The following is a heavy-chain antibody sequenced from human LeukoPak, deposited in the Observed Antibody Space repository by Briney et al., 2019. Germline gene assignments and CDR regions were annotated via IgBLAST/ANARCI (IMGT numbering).Heavy chain of an antibody. CDR2: INPSGGST. CDR1: GYTFTSYY. CDR3: ARSGFVYDYVWGSYRYPHWFDP. J-gene: IGHJ5*02. Sequence: GASVKVSCKASGYTFTSYYMHWVRQAPGQGLEWMGIINPSGGSTSYAQKFQGRVTMTRDMSTSTVYMELSSLRSEDTAVYYCARSGFVYDYVWGSYRYPHWFDPWGQGTLVTVSS. V-gene: IGHV1-46*01. D-gene: IGHD3-16*02.